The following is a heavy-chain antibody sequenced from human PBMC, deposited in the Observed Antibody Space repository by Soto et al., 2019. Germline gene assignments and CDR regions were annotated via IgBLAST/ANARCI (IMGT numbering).Heavy chain of an antibody. CDR3: ARGTPSPLIVRSSRGPWFDP. J-gene: IGHJ5*02. V-gene: IGHV4-59*08. CDR2: MYYGGRT. Sequence: SDTLSLTCTFSGFSIGSYYLSLIRQPPGKGLEWIGYMYYGGRTNYNPSLKGRVTISVDTSKMQVSLKLSSVTAADTAVYFCARGTPSPLIVRSSRGPWFDPWGQGTLVTVSS. D-gene: IGHD2-15*01. CDR1: GFSIGSYY.